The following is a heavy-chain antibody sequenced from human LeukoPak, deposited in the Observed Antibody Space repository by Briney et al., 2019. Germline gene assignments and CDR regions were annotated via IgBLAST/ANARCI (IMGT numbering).Heavy chain of an antibody. CDR3: ARVATPGGAFDI. V-gene: IGHV3-74*01. J-gene: IGHJ3*02. CDR1: GFTFSGFW. Sequence: GGSLRLSCVASGFTFSGFWMHWVRQPPGKGLAWVSRISSDGSTTTYADSVKGRFTISRDNAKNTLYLQMNSLRAEDTAVYYCARVATPGGAFDIWGQGTMVTVSS. CDR2: ISSDGSTT. D-gene: IGHD3-10*01.